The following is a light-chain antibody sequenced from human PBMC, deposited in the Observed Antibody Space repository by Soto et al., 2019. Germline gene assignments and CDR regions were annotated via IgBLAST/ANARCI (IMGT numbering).Light chain of an antibody. J-gene: IGKJ4*01. Sequence: DIQMTQSPSSLSASVGDRVTITCRASQAIYNYLAWYQQKPGKVPTLLISAASTLQSGVPSRFSGSGSGTDFTLTISCLQPEDVATNYCQKFSAVPTFGGGTKVE. V-gene: IGKV1-27*01. CDR1: QAIYNY. CDR3: QKFSAVPT. CDR2: AAS.